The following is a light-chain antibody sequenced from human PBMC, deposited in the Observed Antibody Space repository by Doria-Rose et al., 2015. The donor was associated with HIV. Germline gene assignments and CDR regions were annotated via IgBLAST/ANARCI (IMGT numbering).Light chain of an antibody. Sequence: TQSPGTLSLSPGERATLSCRASQSFGSTYLAWYQQKPGQAPSLLIYDGSTRATGIPDRFSASGPGTDFTLTISRLEPEDFALYYCHQYGTSWTFGQGTKVEI. J-gene: IGKJ1*01. CDR3: HQYGTSWT. CDR2: DGS. CDR1: QSFGSTY. V-gene: IGKV3-20*01.